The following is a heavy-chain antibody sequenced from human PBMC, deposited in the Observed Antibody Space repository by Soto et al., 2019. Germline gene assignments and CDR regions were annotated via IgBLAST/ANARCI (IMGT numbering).Heavy chain of an antibody. V-gene: IGHV2-5*01. Sequence: QITLKESGPTLVRPTQTLTLTCTFSGFSLTTSGVGVGWIRQPPGKAPEWLALIFWNDERRYSPTLRNRITITNDTCKNQVVLMMTNMDPVDTATYYCGHRRVGPGWIYGSPSYYWDYWGQGTLVTVSS. CDR2: IFWNDER. CDR3: GHRRVGPGWIYGSPSYYWDY. D-gene: IGHD3-10*01. J-gene: IGHJ4*02. CDR1: GFSLTTSGVG.